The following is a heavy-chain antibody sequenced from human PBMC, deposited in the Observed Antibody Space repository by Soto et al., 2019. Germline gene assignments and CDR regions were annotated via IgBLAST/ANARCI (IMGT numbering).Heavy chain of an antibody. Sequence: ASVKVSCKASGYTFTSYAMHWVRQAPGQGLEWMGWISAYNGNTNYAQKLQGRVTMTTDTSTSTAYMELRSLRSDDTAVYYCARVYSSSWYDGAFDIWGQGTMVTVSS. V-gene: IGHV1-18*01. CDR2: ISAYNGNT. J-gene: IGHJ3*02. CDR1: GYTFTSYA. CDR3: ARVYSSSWYDGAFDI. D-gene: IGHD6-13*01.